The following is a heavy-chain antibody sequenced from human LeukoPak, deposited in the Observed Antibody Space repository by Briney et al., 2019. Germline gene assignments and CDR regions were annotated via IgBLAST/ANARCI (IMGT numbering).Heavy chain of an antibody. CDR2: IYTSGST. Sequence: PSETLSLTWTVSGGSISSYYWSWIRQPAGKGLEWIGRIYTSGSTNYNPSLKSRVTMSVDTSKNQFSLNLSSVTAADTAVYYCAREQQPHRAFDIWGQGTMVTVSS. D-gene: IGHD6-13*01. CDR1: GGSISSYY. J-gene: IGHJ3*02. CDR3: AREQQPHRAFDI. V-gene: IGHV4-4*07.